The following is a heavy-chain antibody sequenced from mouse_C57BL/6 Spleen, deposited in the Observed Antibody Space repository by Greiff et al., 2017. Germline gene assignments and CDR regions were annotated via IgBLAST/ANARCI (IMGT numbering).Heavy chain of an antibody. Sequence: EVKLQESGPGMVKPSQSLSLTCTVTGYSITSGYDWHWIRHFPGNKLEWMGYISYSGSTNYNPSLKSRISITHDTSKNHFFLKLNSVTTEDTATYYCARGIYYGSSYGDYAMDYWGQGTSVTVSS. CDR1: GYSITSGYD. J-gene: IGHJ4*01. CDR2: ISYSGST. CDR3: ARGIYYGSSYGDYAMDY. V-gene: IGHV3-1*01. D-gene: IGHD1-1*01.